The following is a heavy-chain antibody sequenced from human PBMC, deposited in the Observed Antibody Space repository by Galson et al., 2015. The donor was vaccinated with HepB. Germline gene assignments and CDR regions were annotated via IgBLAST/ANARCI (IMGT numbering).Heavy chain of an antibody. J-gene: IGHJ4*02. CDR2: ISYDGSNK. CDR3: ASPGPRDY. CDR1: GFTFSSYA. Sequence: SLRLSCAASGFTFSSYAMHWVRQAPGKGLEWVAVISYDGSNKYYADSVKGRFTISRDNSKNTLYLQMNSLRAEDTAVYYCASPGPRDYWGQGTLVTVSS. V-gene: IGHV3-30-3*01.